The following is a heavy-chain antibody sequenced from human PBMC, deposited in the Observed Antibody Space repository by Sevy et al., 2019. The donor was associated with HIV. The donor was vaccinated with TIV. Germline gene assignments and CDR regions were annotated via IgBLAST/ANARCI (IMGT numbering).Heavy chain of an antibody. Sequence: GGSRRLSCAASGFTFSANWMNWVRQAPGKGLELVANIKADGSDKHYVDSVEGRFTISRDNAKNLLFLQMNSLRVEDTAVYYCAHETFGRFESWGQGTLVTVSS. V-gene: IGHV3-7*01. D-gene: IGHD3-16*01. CDR2: IKADGSDK. CDR3: AHETFGRFES. J-gene: IGHJ4*02. CDR1: GFTFSANW.